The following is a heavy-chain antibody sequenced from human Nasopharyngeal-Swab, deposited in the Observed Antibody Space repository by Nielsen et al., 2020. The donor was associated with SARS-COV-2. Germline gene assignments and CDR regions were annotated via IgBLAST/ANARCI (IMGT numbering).Heavy chain of an antibody. V-gene: IGHV3-30-3*01. CDR3: ARVRDSSAWWGAFDF. CDR2: MSHDGTKI. D-gene: IGHD6-19*01. J-gene: IGHJ3*01. Sequence: SLKISCAASGFIFSSYAMHWVRQAPGKGLEWVAVMSHDGTKIYYADSVKGRFTLSRDKSKHTLYVHVNSLTTEDTGVYYCARVRDSSAWWGAFDFWGRGTMVTVSS. CDR1: GFIFSSYA.